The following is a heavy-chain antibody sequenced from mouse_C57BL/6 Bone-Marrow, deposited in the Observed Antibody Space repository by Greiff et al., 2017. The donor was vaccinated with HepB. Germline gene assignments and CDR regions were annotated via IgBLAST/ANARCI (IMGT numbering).Heavy chain of an antibody. CDR3: ARRPFIKGGY. D-gene: IGHD1-1*01. J-gene: IGHJ2*01. Sequence: QVQLQQPGAELVKPGASVKLSCKASGYTFTSYWMHWVKQRPGQGLEWIGMIHPNSGSTNYNEKFKSKATLTVDKSSSTAYMQLSSLTSEDAAVDYCARRPFIKGGYWGQGTTLTVSS. CDR2: IHPNSGST. CDR1: GYTFTSYW. V-gene: IGHV1-64*01.